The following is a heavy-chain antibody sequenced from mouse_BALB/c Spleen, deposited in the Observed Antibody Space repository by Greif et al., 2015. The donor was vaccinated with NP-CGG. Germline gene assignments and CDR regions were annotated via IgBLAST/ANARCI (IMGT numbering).Heavy chain of an antibody. CDR1: GFAFSSYD. J-gene: IGHJ3*01. CDR2: ISSGGGST. Sequence: EVMLVESGGGLVKPGGSLKLSCAASGFAFSSYDMSWVRQTPEKRLEWVAYISSGGGSTYYPDTVKGRFTISRGNAKNTLYLQMSSLKSEDTAMYYCARRYGSFAYWGQGTLVLSLQ. CDR3: ARRYGSFAY. V-gene: IGHV5-12-1*01. D-gene: IGHD2-10*02.